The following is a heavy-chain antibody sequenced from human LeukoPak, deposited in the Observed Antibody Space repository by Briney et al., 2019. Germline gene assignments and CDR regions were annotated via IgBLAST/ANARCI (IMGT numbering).Heavy chain of an antibody. D-gene: IGHD2-15*01. CDR2: IYTSGST. Sequence: SETLSLTCTVSGGSISSSSYYWGWIRQPPGKGLEWIGSIYTSGSTNYNPSLKSRVTMSVDTSKNQFSLKLSSVTAADTAVYYCARVLRYCSGGNCYSGGLGYMDVWGKGTTVTISS. V-gene: IGHV4-39*07. CDR3: ARVLRYCSGGNCYSGGLGYMDV. J-gene: IGHJ6*03. CDR1: GGSISSSSYY.